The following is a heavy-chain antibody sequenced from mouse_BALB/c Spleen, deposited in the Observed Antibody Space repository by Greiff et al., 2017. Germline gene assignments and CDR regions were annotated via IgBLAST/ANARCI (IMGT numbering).Heavy chain of an antibody. CDR1: GFNIKDTY. Sequence: EVQLQQSGAELVKPGASVKLSCTASGFNIKDTYMHWVKQRPEQGLEWIGRIDPANGNTKYDPKFQGKATITADTSFNTAYLQLSSLTSEDTAVYYCARWRYGYGAMDYWGQGTSVTVSS. D-gene: IGHD2-14*01. CDR2: IDPANGNT. CDR3: ARWRYGYGAMDY. V-gene: IGHV14-3*02. J-gene: IGHJ4*01.